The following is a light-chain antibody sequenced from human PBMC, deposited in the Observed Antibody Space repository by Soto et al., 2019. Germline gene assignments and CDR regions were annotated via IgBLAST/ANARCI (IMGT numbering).Light chain of an antibody. CDR3: QQGYSFPVT. J-gene: IGKJ4*01. V-gene: IGKV1-5*03. CDR1: QSISSW. CDR2: QAS. Sequence: DIQMTQSPSTLSASVGDRVTITCRASQSISSWLAWYQQKPGKAPNLLIYQASRLESGVPSRFSGSGSGTDFTLTISSLQPEDFATYYCQQGYSFPVTFGGGTKVDI.